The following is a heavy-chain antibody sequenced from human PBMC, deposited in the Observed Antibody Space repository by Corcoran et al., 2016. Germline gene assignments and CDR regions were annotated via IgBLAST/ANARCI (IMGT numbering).Heavy chain of an antibody. V-gene: IGHV4-34*01. Sequence: QLQQWGAGLLKPSETLSLTCAVYGGSFSGYYWSWIRQPPGKGLEWIGEINHSGSTNYNPSLKSRVTISVDTSKNQFSLKLSSVTAADTAVYYCARGLGLGEMGSWYFDLWGRGTLVTVSS. J-gene: IGHJ2*01. CDR1: GGSFSGYY. D-gene: IGHD4-17*01. CDR2: INHSGST. CDR3: ARGLGLGEMGSWYFDL.